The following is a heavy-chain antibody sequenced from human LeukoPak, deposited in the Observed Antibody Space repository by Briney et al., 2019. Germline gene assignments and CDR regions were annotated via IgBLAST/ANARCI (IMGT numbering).Heavy chain of an antibody. CDR3: ARDSYDILTGYQDWFDP. J-gene: IGHJ5*02. CDR1: GCTYTSYG. D-gene: IGHD3-9*01. Sequence: ASVKVSCKASGCTYTSYGINWVRPAPGQGLEWMGWISAYNGNTNYAQKLKGRVAMTTDTSTSTAYMELRSLRSDDTAVYYCARDSYDILTGYQDWFDPWGQGTLVTVSS. CDR2: ISAYNGNT. V-gene: IGHV1-18*04.